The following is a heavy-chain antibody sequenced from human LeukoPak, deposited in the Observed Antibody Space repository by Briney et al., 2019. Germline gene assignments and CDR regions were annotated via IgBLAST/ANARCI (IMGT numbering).Heavy chain of an antibody. CDR2: INSDGSST. CDR1: GFTFSSYW. Sequence: GGSLRLSCAASGFTFSSYWMHWVRQVPGKGLVWVSRINSDGSSTSYADSVKGRFTISRDNAKNTLYVQMNSLRAEDTGVYYCXTGSGHAFDIWGRGTMVTVSS. J-gene: IGHJ3*02. V-gene: IGHV3-74*01. CDR3: XTGSGHAFDI. D-gene: IGHD3-10*01.